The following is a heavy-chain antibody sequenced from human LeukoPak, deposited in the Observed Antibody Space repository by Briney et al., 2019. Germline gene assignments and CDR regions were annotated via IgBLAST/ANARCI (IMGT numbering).Heavy chain of an antibody. J-gene: IGHJ4*02. CDR3: AKGSGGSGSFYNHFDC. V-gene: IGHV3-23*01. Sequence: GGSLRLSCAASGFTFSSYAMSWVRQAPGKGLEWVSAISGSGGSTYYADSVKGRFTISRDNSKNTLYLQMNSLRAEDTAVYYCAKGSGGSGSFYNHFDCWGQGTLVTVSS. CDR2: ISGSGGST. CDR1: GFTFSSYA. D-gene: IGHD3-10*01.